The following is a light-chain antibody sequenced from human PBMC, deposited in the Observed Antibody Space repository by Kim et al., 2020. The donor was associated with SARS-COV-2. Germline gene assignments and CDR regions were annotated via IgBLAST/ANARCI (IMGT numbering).Light chain of an antibody. Sequence: GDRITITCRASQDISNYLAWYQQKPGKVPKLLIYAASTLQLGVPSRFSGTGSGTDFTLTISSLQPEDVATYYCQKYYSDPSFGQGTKVDIK. CDR3: QKYYSDPS. CDR2: AAS. CDR1: QDISNY. J-gene: IGKJ1*01. V-gene: IGKV1-27*01.